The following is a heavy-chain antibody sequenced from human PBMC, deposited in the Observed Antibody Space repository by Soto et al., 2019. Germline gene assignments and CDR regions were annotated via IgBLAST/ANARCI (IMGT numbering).Heavy chain of an antibody. CDR3: ARDLIGGDFWSGHY. Sequence: GGSLRLSCAASGFTFSSYSMNWVRQAPGKGLEWVSYISSSSSTIYYADSVKGRFTISRDNAKNSLYLQMNSLRAEDTAVYYCARDLIGGDFWSGHYWGQGTLVTVSS. D-gene: IGHD3-3*01. V-gene: IGHV3-48*01. CDR1: GFTFSSYS. CDR2: ISSSSSTI. J-gene: IGHJ4*02.